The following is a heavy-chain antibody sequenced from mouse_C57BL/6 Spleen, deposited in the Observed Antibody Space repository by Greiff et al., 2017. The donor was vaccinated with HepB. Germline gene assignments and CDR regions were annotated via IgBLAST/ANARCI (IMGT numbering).Heavy chain of an antibody. D-gene: IGHD4-1*01. J-gene: IGHJ1*03. Sequence: EVQVVESEGGLVQPGSSMKLSCTASGFTLSDYYMAWVRPVPEKGLEWVANINYDGSSTYYLESLKSRFIISRDNATNILYLQMSSLKSEDTATYYCARGWLGRYFDVWGTGTTVTVSS. CDR1: GFTLSDYY. CDR3: ARGWLGRYFDV. CDR2: INYDGSST. V-gene: IGHV5-16*01.